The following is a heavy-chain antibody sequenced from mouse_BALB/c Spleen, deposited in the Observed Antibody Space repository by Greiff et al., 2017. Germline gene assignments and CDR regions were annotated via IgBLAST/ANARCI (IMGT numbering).Heavy chain of an antibody. D-gene: IGHD1-1*01. CDR1: GYSFTSYW. V-gene: IGHV1-5*01. Sequence: EVQLQQSGTVLARPGASVKMSCKASGYSFTSYWMHWVKQRPGQGLEWIGAIYPGNSDTSYNQKFKGKAKLTAVTSASTAYMELSSLTNEDSAVYYCTRNYYGSSGAMDYWGQGTSVTVSS. CDR3: TRNYYGSSGAMDY. J-gene: IGHJ4*01. CDR2: IYPGNSDT.